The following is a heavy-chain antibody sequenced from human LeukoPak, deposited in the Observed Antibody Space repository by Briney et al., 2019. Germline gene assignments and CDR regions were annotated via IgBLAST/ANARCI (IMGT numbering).Heavy chain of an antibody. CDR2: VNPNSGGT. CDR1: GYTFTGYY. V-gene: IGHV1-2*02. CDR3: ARARIAPKSYYYYGMDV. D-gene: IGHD6-13*01. J-gene: IGHJ6*02. Sequence: ASVKVSCKASGYTFTGYYMHWVRQAPGQGLEWMGWVNPNSGGTNYAQKFQGRVPMTRDTSISTAYMELSRLRSDDTAVYYCARARIAPKSYYYYGMDVWGQGTTVTVSS.